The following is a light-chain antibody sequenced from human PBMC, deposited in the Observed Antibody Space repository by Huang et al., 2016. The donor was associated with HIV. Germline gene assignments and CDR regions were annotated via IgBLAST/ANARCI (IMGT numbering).Light chain of an antibody. CDR1: QSVGHY. Sequence: IVLTQSPATLSWYPGERVTLSCRASQSVGHYIAWYQQHPGQSPKLLIYDTSKRATGTPVRFSGSGAGTDFTLTISSLESEDFAVYYCQQRSSGVTFGGGTKVQVK. CDR2: DTS. V-gene: IGKV3-11*01. CDR3: QQRSSGVT. J-gene: IGKJ4*01.